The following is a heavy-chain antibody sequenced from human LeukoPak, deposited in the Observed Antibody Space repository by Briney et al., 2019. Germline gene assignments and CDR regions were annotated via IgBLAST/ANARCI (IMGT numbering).Heavy chain of an antibody. CDR3: ARWYPPQDYFDY. Sequence: SETLSLTCTVSGGSISSYYWSWIRQPAGKGLEWIGRIYTSGSTNYNPSLKSRVTMSVDTSKNQFSLNLSSVTAADTAVYYCARWYPPQDYFDYWGQGTLVTVSS. CDR2: IYTSGST. CDR1: GGSISSYY. J-gene: IGHJ4*02. D-gene: IGHD6-13*01. V-gene: IGHV4-4*07.